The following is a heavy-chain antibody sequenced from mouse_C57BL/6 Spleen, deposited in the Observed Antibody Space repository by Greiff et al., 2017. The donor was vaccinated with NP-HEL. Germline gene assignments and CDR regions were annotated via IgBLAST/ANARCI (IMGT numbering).Heavy chain of an antibody. Sequence: QVQLQQPGAELVKPGASVKLSCKASGYTFTSYWMHWVKQRPGQGLEWIGMIHPNSGSTNYNEKFKSKATLTVDKSSSTAYMQLSSLTSEDSAVYYCASKAYYGSSRENYFDYWGQGTTLTVSS. CDR1: GYTFTSYW. D-gene: IGHD1-1*01. V-gene: IGHV1-64*01. J-gene: IGHJ2*01. CDR3: ASKAYYGSSRENYFDY. CDR2: IHPNSGST.